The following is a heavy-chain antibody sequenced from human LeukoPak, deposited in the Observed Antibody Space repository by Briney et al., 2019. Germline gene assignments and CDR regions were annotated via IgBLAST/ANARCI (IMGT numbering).Heavy chain of an antibody. J-gene: IGHJ4*02. CDR3: ARDSGDYCSSTSCYAGFDY. V-gene: IGHV3-30*04. Sequence: PGGSLRLSCAASGFTFSSYAMHWVRQAPGKGLEWVAVIPYDGSNKYYADSVKGRFTISRDNSKNTLYLQMNSLRAEDTAVYYCARDSGDYCSSTSCYAGFDYWGQGTLVTVSS. CDR1: GFTFSSYA. CDR2: IPYDGSNK. D-gene: IGHD2-2*01.